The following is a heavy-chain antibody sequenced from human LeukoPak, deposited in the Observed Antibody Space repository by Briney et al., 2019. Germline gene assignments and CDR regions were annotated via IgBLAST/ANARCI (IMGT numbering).Heavy chain of an antibody. CDR3: ARAKDSNIASGGGVDY. CDR1: GFTFSIYE. V-gene: IGHV3-48*03. Sequence: PGGSLRLSCAASGFTFSIYEMNWVRQAPGKGLEWLSYISRGSSTIYYADSVKGRFTISRDNAKNSLYLQMNSLGAEDTALYYCARAKDSNIASGGGVDYWGQGTLVTVSS. CDR2: ISRGSSTI. D-gene: IGHD6-13*01. J-gene: IGHJ4*02.